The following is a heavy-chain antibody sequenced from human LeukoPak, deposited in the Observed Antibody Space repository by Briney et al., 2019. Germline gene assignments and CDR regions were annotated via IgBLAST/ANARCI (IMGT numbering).Heavy chain of an antibody. CDR1: GFTFSSYA. Sequence: GGSLRLSCTAPGFTFSSYAIHWIRQAPGKGLEWVALVWHDGSNKYYADSVKGRFTISRDNSKNTVYLQMNSLRAGDTAVYDCARELLGSGSCPDYWGQETLDTVSS. CDR2: VWHDGSNK. D-gene: IGHD3-10*01. CDR3: ARELLGSGSCPDY. J-gene: IGHJ4*02. V-gene: IGHV3-33*01.